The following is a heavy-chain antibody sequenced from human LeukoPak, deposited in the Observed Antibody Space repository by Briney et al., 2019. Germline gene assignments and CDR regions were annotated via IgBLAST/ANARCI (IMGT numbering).Heavy chain of an antibody. D-gene: IGHD4-17*01. J-gene: IGHJ6*03. CDR2: FDPEDGET. V-gene: IGHV1-24*01. Sequence: GASVKVSCKVSGYTLTELSMHWVRQAPGKGLEWMGGFDPEDGETIYAQKFQGRVTMTEDTSTDTAYMELSSLRSEDTAVYYCATDSGMTTVTTGRYYYYMDVWGKGTTVTVSS. CDR1: GYTLTELS. CDR3: ATDSGMTTVTTGRYYYYMDV.